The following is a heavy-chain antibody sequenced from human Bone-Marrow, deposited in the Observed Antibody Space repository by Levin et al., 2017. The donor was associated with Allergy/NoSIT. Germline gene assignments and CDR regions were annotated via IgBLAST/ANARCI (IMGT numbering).Heavy chain of an antibody. CDR1: GGSVSSSSFY. V-gene: IGHV4-39*07. Sequence: SQTLSLTCTVSGGSVSSSSFYWGWIRQPPGKGLQWIGAVYYTGNTFYNPSLKSRVTMSVDMAKSHFSLKLSSVTAADTAIYYCARETSSSEGMDVWGPGTTVTVSS. D-gene: IGHD6-13*01. J-gene: IGHJ6*02. CDR3: ARETSSSEGMDV. CDR2: VYYTGNT.